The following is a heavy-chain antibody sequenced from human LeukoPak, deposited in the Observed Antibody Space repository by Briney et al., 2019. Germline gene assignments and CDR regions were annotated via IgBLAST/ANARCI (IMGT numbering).Heavy chain of an antibody. V-gene: IGHV1-69*13. CDR2: IIPIFGTA. D-gene: IGHD3-10*01. CDR3: ARAAGVYYYHYMDV. CDR1: GGTFSSYA. J-gene: IGHJ6*03. Sequence: SVKVSCXASGGTFSSYAISWVRRAPGQGLEWMGGIIPIFGTANYAQKFQGRVTITADESTSTAYMELSSLRSEDTAVYYCARAAGVYYYHYMDVWGKGTTVTVSS.